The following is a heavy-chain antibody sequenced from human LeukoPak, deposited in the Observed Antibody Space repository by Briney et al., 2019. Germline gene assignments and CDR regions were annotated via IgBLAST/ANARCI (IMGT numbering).Heavy chain of an antibody. CDR1: GGSLSSYY. V-gene: IGHV4-59*01. CDR3: ARDVGATPGYFDY. CDR2: MYYSGST. J-gene: IGHJ4*02. D-gene: IGHD1-26*01. Sequence: SETLSLTCTVSGGSLSSYYWSWIRQPPGKGLEWIGYMYYSGSTNYNPSTNYNPSLKSRVTISVDTSKNQFSLKLSSVTAADTAVYYCARDVGATPGYFDYWGQGTLVTVSS.